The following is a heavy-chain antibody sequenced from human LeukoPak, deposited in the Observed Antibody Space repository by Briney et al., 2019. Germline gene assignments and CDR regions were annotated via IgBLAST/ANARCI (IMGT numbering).Heavy chain of an antibody. V-gene: IGHV4-38-2*02. CDR1: GYSISSGYY. Sequence: SETLSLTCTVSGYSISSGYYWGWIRQPPGKGLEWIGEINHSGSTNYNPSLKSRVTISVDTSKNQFSLKLSSVTAADTAVYYCALSSSGSYGKKGFDYWGQGTLVTVSS. CDR3: ALSSSGSYGKKGFDY. J-gene: IGHJ4*02. CDR2: INHSGST. D-gene: IGHD3-10*01.